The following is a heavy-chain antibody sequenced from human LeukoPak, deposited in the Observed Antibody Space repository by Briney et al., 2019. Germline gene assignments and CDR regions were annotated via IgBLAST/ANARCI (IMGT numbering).Heavy chain of an antibody. CDR3: AKTSALDY. CDR2: ISYDGSNK. V-gene: IGHV3-30*18. Sequence: PGRSLRLSCAASGFTFSSYGMHWVRQAPGKGLEWVAVISYDGSNKYYADSVKGRFTISRDNSKNTLYLQMNSLRAEDTAVYYCAKTSALDYWGQATLVTVSS. J-gene: IGHJ4*02. CDR1: GFTFSSYG.